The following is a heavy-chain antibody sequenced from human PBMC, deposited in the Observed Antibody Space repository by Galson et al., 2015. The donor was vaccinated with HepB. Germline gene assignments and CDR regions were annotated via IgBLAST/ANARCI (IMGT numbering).Heavy chain of an antibody. CDR2: IYHSGST. J-gene: IGHJ3*02. CDR3: ARWVGITGTTDDAFDI. V-gene: IGHV4-30-2*01. Sequence: TLSLTCAVSGGSISSGGYSWSWIRQPPGKGLEWIGYIYHSGSTYYNPSLKSRVTISVSRSKNQFSLKLSSVTAADTAVYYCARWVGITGTTDDAFDIWGQGTMFTVSS. D-gene: IGHD1-20*01. CDR1: GGSISSGGYS.